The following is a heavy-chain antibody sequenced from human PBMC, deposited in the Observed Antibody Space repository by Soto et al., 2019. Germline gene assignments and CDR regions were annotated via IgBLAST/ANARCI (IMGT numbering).Heavy chain of an antibody. CDR2: IKSKFDGETI. V-gene: IGHV3-15*01. D-gene: IGHD3-9*01. J-gene: IGHJ4*01. CDR1: GINFSRAW. Sequence: GGSLRLSCAASGINFSRAWMSWVRQAPGKGLEWVGRIKSKFDGETIGYAAPVKGRFTISRDDSKNIVYLQMNSLNTEDTAVYYCATGLLRYYAYWGHGTLVTVSS. CDR3: ATGLLRYYAY.